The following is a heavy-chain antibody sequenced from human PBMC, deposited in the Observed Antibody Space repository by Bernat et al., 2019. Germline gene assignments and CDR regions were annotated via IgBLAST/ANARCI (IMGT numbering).Heavy chain of an antibody. V-gene: IGHV3-23*01. Sequence: EVQLLESGGGLVQPGGSLRLSCAASGFTFSSYAMSWVRQAPGKGLEWVSAISGSGGSTYYADSVKGRFTISRDNSKNTLYLQMNGLRAEDTAVYYCARWGGQLAEYFQHWGQGTLVTVSS. D-gene: IGHD6-6*01. CDR1: GFTFSSYA. J-gene: IGHJ1*01. CDR2: ISGSGGST. CDR3: ARWGGQLAEYFQH.